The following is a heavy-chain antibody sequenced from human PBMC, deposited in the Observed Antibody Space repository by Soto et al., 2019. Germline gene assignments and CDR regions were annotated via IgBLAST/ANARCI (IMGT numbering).Heavy chain of an antibody. CDR2: TSYSGST. J-gene: IGHJ4*02. CDR3: ATMGTPATGLYFFDY. Sequence: SETLSLTCTVSGGSISSGNYYWSWIRQPPGKGLEWIGFTSYSGSTYYSTSLKSRVTISVDTSKSQFSLNLSFVTAADTAVYYCATMGTPATGLYFFDYWGQGSLVTVSS. CDR1: GGSISSGNYY. V-gene: IGHV4-30-4*01. D-gene: IGHD2-15*01.